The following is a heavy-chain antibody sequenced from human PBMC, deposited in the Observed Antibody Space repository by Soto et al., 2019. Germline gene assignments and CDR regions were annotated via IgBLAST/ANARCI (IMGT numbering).Heavy chain of an antibody. J-gene: IGHJ4*02. CDR1: GFTFSSHS. CDR3: AREWGTSGDLDY. D-gene: IGHD3-10*01. V-gene: IGHV3-30-3*01. Sequence: VQLVESGGGVVQPGRSLRLSCAASGFTFSSHSIQWVRPAPGKGLEWVAVISYDGSIKYYADSVKGRFTISRDNSKNTAYLQMNSLRAEDTAVFYCAREWGTSGDLDYWGQGTLVIVSS. CDR2: ISYDGSIK.